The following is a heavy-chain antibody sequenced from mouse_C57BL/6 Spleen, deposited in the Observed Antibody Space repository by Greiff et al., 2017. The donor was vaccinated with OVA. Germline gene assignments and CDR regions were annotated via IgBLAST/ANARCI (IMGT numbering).Heavy chain of an antibody. CDR3: TRSREGGYDYAMDY. D-gene: IGHD2-2*01. V-gene: IGHV1-5*01. Sequence: EVQLQESGTVLARPGASVKMSCKTSGYTFTSYWMHWVKQRPGQGLEWIGAIYPGNSDTSYNQKFKGKAKLTAVTSASTAYMELSSLTNEDSAVYYCTRSREGGYDYAMDYWGQGTSVTVSS. CDR1: GYTFTSYW. J-gene: IGHJ4*01. CDR2: IYPGNSDT.